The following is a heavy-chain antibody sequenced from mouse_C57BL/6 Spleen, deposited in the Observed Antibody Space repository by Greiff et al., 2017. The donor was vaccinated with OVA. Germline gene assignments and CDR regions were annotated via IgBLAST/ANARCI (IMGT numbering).Heavy chain of an antibody. V-gene: IGHV1-64*01. J-gene: IGHJ1*03. CDR3: ARDDYYGNSYDWYFDV. Sequence: QVQLQQPGAELVKPGASVKLSCKASGYTFTSYWMHWVKQRPGQGLEWIGMIHPNSGSTNYNEKFKSKATLTVDKSSSTAYMQLSSLTSEDSAVYYCARDDYYGNSYDWYFDVWGTGTTVTVSS. CDR2: IHPNSGST. D-gene: IGHD1-1*01. CDR1: GYTFTSYW.